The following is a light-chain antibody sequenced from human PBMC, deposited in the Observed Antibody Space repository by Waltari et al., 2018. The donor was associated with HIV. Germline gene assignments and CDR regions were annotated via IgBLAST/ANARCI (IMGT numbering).Light chain of an antibody. CDR1: QSVSSSY. Sequence: EIVLTQSPGTLSLSPGARATLPCRASQSVSSSYLAWYQQKPGQAPRLLIYGASSRATGIPDRFSGSGSGTDFTLTISRLEPEDFAVYYCQQYGSSRETFGQGTKVEIK. CDR2: GAS. V-gene: IGKV3-20*01. J-gene: IGKJ1*01. CDR3: QQYGSSRET.